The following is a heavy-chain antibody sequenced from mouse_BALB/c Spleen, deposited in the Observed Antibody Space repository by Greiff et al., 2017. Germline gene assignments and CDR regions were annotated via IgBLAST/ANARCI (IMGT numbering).Heavy chain of an antibody. D-gene: IGHD2-3*01. Sequence: VKLVESGAELVKPGASVKLSCKASGYTFTEYIIHWVKQRSGQGLEWIGWFYPGSGSIKYNEKFKDKATLTADKSSSTVYMELSRLTSEDSAVYFCARHGHDGYSPAWFAYWGQGTLVTVSA. CDR3: ARHGHDGYSPAWFAY. J-gene: IGHJ3*01. CDR1: GYTFTEYI. V-gene: IGHV1-62-2*01. CDR2: FYPGSGSI.